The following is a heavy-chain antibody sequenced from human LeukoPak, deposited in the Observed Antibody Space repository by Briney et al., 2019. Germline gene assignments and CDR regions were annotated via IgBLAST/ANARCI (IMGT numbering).Heavy chain of an antibody. CDR1: GFTFSSYW. CDR3: ARQETSSYNGAFDI. J-gene: IGHJ3*02. V-gene: IGHV3-7*01. Sequence: GRSLRLSCAASGFTFSSYWMSWVRQAPGKGLEWVANIKKDGSEMYYVDSVKGRFTISRDNAKNSLYLQMNSLRADDTAVYHCARQETSSYNGAFDIWGQGTMVTVSS. CDR2: IKKDGSEM. D-gene: IGHD1-26*01.